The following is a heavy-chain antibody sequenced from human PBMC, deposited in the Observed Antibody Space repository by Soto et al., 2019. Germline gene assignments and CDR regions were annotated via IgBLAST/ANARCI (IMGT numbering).Heavy chain of an antibody. CDR3: AKGSRYCSGGSCYSDVYY. J-gene: IGHJ4*02. CDR1: GFTFSSYA. V-gene: IGHV3-23*01. CDR2: ISGSGGST. D-gene: IGHD2-15*01. Sequence: GGSLRLSCAASGFTFSSYAMTWVRQAPGKGLEWVSGISGSGGSTYYADSVQGRFSISRDNSKNTLYLQMNSLRAEDTAIYYCAKGSRYCSGGSCYSDVYYWGQGTLVTVSS.